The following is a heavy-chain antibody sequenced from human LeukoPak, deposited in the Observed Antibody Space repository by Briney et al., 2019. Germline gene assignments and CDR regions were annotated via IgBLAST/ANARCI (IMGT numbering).Heavy chain of an antibody. CDR3: AREGMATTDNSFDP. J-gene: IGHJ5*02. V-gene: IGHV4-39*07. CDR1: SGSISTSNYY. D-gene: IGHD5-24*01. CDR2: IFYSGST. Sequence: PSETLSLTCTVYSGSISTSNYYWGWVRQPPGKALEWIGNIFYSGSTYYSPSLKSRVTISLDTSRNQFSLKLSSVTAADTAVYYCAREGMATTDNSFDPWGQGTLVTVSS.